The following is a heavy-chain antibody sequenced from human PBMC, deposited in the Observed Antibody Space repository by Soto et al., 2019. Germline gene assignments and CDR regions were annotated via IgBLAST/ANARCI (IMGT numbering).Heavy chain of an antibody. CDR1: GYTFATYD. CDR2: MNPSSGNT. CDR3: ARSDGYTFNWLDS. Sequence: QVQLVQSGAEVKTPGASVKVSCKASGYTFATYDINWVRQAPGQGLEWMGWMNPSSGNTGYAQKFQGRLTMTRDTALSVAHMELSSLRNEDTAVYYCARSDGYTFNWLDSWGQGTLVTVSA. D-gene: IGHD2-21*01. J-gene: IGHJ5*01. V-gene: IGHV1-8*01.